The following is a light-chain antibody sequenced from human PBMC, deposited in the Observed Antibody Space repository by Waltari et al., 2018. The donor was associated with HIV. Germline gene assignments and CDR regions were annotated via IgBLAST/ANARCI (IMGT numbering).Light chain of an antibody. J-gene: IGLJ1*01. CDR3: QAWDSSTAV. CDR2: QDI. CDR1: KLGAKY. Sequence: SYELTQPPSVSVSPGQTATITCSGDKLGAKYVFWYQQKPGQSPVLVISQDIKRPSGSRGRCSGSNSGNTAALTISGTQAMDEADYYCQAWDSSTAVFGTGTKVTVL. V-gene: IGLV3-1*01.